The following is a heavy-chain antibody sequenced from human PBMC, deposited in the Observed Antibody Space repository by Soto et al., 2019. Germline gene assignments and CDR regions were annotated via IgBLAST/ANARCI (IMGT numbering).Heavy chain of an antibody. CDR3: ARLQSGSPEY. CDR1: GGSVSSSSFH. J-gene: IGHJ4*02. V-gene: IGHV4-39*01. D-gene: IGHD3-3*01. Sequence: QLQLQESGPGLVEPSETLSLTCIVFGGSVSSSSFHWGWIRQPPGKGLELIGNIYYSGNAYYNPSLKRRVTISIDTSKNQISLKMNSVTAADTAVYYCARLQSGSPEYWGQGTLVTVSS. CDR2: IYYSGNA.